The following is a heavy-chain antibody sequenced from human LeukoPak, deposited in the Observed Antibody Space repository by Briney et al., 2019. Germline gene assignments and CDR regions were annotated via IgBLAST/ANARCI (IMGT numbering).Heavy chain of an antibody. V-gene: IGHV1-18*01. CDR2: ISAYNGNT. Sequence: GASVKVSCKASGYTFTSYGISWVRQAPGQGLEWMGWISAYNGNTNYAQKFQGRVTITRNTSISTAYMELSSLRSEDTAVYYCARGLRKLGSSSWGYWGQGTLVTVSS. J-gene: IGHJ4*02. D-gene: IGHD6-6*01. CDR3: ARGLRKLGSSSWGY. CDR1: GYTFTSYG.